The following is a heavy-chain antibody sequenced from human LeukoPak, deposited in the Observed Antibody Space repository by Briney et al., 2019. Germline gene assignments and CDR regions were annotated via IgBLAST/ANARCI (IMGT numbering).Heavy chain of an antibody. CDR2: MKEDGSEK. J-gene: IGHJ4*02. D-gene: IGHD3-10*01. V-gene: IGHV3-7*03. CDR1: GFTFGNYW. Sequence: GGSLRLSCAASGFTFGNYWMNWVRQAPGKGLEWVANMKEDGSEKYCVDCVKGRFTISRDNAKNSLYLQMNSLRAEDTAVYYCARGPNYGSRSDYFDYWGQGTLVTVSS. CDR3: ARGPNYGSRSDYFDY.